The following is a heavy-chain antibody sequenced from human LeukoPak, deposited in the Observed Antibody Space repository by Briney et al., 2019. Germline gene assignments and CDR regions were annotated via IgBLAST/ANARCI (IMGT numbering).Heavy chain of an antibody. D-gene: IGHD5-18*01. CDR1: GGSINSYY. J-gene: IGHJ4*02. CDR3: ARSFRGYSYGYFDY. Sequence: KPSETLSLTCTVSGGSINSYYWSWIRQPPGKGLEWIGYIYYSGSTNYNPSLKSRVTISVDTSKNQFSLKLSSVTAADTAVYYCARSFRGYSYGYFDYWGQGTLVTVSS. CDR2: IYYSGST. V-gene: IGHV4-59*01.